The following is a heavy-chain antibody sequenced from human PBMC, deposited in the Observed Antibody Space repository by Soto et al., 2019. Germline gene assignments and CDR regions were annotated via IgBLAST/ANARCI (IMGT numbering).Heavy chain of an antibody. Sequence: QVQLRESGPGLVKPSDTLSLTCAVSGYSISSDNWWAWIRQPPGKGLEWIGYIYYTGSTYYNPSLKSRVTMSVDTSKNQFSLKLSSVTAVDTALYYCARKTAGSYPLDDWGQGTRVTVSS. D-gene: IGHD2-21*02. CDR3: ARKTAGSYPLDD. V-gene: IGHV4-28*01. CDR1: GYSISSDNW. CDR2: IYYTGST. J-gene: IGHJ4*02.